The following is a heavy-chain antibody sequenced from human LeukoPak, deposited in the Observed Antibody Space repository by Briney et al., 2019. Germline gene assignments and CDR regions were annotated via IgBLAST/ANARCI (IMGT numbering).Heavy chain of an antibody. Sequence: SETLSLTCTGSGGSISTYYWNWIRQPPGKGLEWIGYVYYSGSTNYNPSLKSRVTISVDTSKNQFSLKLSSVTAADTAVYYCARGLYGDREFQHWGQGTLVTVSS. CDR3: ARGLYGDREFQH. CDR2: VYYSGST. J-gene: IGHJ1*01. V-gene: IGHV4-59*01. CDR1: GGSISTYY. D-gene: IGHD4-17*01.